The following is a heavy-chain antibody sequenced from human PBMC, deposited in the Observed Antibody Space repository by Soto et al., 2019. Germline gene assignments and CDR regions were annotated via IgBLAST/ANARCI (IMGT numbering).Heavy chain of an antibody. CDR1: GGTFSSYT. J-gene: IGHJ4*02. D-gene: IGHD2-15*01. CDR3: VSLCSGGSCDPDY. CDR2: IIPILGIA. Sequence: QVQLVQSGAEVKKPGSSVKVSCKASGGTFSSYTISWVRQAPGQGLEWMGRIIPILGIANYAQKFQGRVTITADKSTSTAYMELSSLSSEDTAVYYCVSLCSGGSCDPDYWGQGTLVTVSS. V-gene: IGHV1-69*02.